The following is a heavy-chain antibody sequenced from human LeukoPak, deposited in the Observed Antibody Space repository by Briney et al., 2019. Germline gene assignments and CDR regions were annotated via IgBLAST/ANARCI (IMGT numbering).Heavy chain of an antibody. D-gene: IGHD2-15*01. V-gene: IGHV4-39*07. Sequence: SETLSLTCTVSGGSISSYYWGWIRQPPGKGLEWIGSIYYSGSTYYNPSLKSRVTISADTSKNQFSLKLSSVTAADTAVYYCASGGYCSSGSCYPNWFDPWGQGTLVTASS. J-gene: IGHJ5*02. CDR3: ASGGYCSSGSCYPNWFDP. CDR2: IYYSGST. CDR1: GGSISSYY.